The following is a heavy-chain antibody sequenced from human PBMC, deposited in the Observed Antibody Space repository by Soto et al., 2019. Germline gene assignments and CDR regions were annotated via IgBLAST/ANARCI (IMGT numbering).Heavy chain of an antibody. D-gene: IGHD3-10*01. CDR3: ARQGQATYYFGSGNLIVSYFDY. CDR2: IYYSGST. Sequence: GQIYYSGSTNYNPSLKSRVTISVDTSKNQFSLKLSSVTAADTAMYYCARQGQATYYFGSGNLIVSYFDYWGQGTLVTVSS. J-gene: IGHJ4*02. V-gene: IGHV4-59*08.